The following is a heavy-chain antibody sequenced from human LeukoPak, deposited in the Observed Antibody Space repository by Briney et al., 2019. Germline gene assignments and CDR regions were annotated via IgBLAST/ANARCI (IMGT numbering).Heavy chain of an antibody. J-gene: IGHJ4*02. CDR2: IYHSGST. D-gene: IGHD1-26*01. Sequence: PSQTLSLTCAVSGGSISSGGYSWSWIQQPPGKGLEWIGYIYHSGSTYYNPSLKSRVTISVDRSKNQFSLKLSSVTAADAAVFYCARVWGGSYFDYWGQGTLVTVSS. CDR3: ARVWGGSYFDY. CDR1: GGSISSGGYS. V-gene: IGHV4-30-2*01.